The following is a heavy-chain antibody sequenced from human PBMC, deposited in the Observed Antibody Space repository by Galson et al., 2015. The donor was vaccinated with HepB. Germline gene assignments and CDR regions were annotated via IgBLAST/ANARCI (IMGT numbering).Heavy chain of an antibody. V-gene: IGHV3-23*01. J-gene: IGHJ4*02. CDR3: ARGPYATAVTGGPFDY. Sequence: SLRLSCAASGFTFSRYAMSWVRQAPGKGLEWVSAISGSGGSTYYADSVKGRFTISRDNAKNTLYLQMNSLRAEDTAVYYCARGPYATAVTGGPFDYWGQGPLVTVSS. CDR1: GFTFSRYA. CDR2: ISGSGGST. D-gene: IGHD6-19*01.